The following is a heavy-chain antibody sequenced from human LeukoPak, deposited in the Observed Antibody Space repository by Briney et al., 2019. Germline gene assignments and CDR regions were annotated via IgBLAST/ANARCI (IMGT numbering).Heavy chain of an antibody. Sequence: AVKVSCKASGGTFSSYAISWVRQAPGQGLEWMGGIIPIFGTANYAQKFQGRVTITADESTSTAYMELSSLRSEDTAVYYCARWSYGGDFSPPNDYWGQGTLVTVSS. CDR3: ARWSYGGDFSPPNDY. CDR1: GGTFSSYA. J-gene: IGHJ4*02. D-gene: IGHD4-17*01. V-gene: IGHV1-69*13. CDR2: IIPIFGTA.